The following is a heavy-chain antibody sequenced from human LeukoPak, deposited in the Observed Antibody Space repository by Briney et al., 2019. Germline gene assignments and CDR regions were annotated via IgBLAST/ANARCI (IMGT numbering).Heavy chain of an antibody. CDR1: GGSFSGYY. Sequence: PSETLSLTCAVYGGSFSGYYWSWIRQPPGKGLEWIGEINHSGSTNYNPSLKSRVTISVDTSKNQFSLKLSSVTAADTAVYYCASGYGTFDYWGQGTLVTVSS. D-gene: IGHD4-17*01. CDR3: ASGYGTFDY. CDR2: INHSGST. V-gene: IGHV4-34*01. J-gene: IGHJ4*02.